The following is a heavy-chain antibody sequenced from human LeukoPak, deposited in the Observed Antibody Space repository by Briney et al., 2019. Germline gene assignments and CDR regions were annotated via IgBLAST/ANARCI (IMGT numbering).Heavy chain of an antibody. Sequence: ASVKVSCKASGYTFTSYDINWVRQATGQGLEWMGWMNPNSGNTGYAQEFQGRVTMTRNTSISTAYMELSSLRSEDTAVYYCARSGLPSRYCSGGSCYLPGWFDPWGQGTLVTVSS. D-gene: IGHD2-15*01. J-gene: IGHJ5*02. V-gene: IGHV1-8*01. CDR1: GYTFTSYD. CDR3: ARSGLPSRYCSGGSCYLPGWFDP. CDR2: MNPNSGNT.